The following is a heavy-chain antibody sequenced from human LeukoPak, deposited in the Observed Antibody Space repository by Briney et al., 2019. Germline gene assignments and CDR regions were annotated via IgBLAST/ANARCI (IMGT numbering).Heavy chain of an antibody. D-gene: IGHD3-10*01. V-gene: IGHV3-48*02. CDR2: IISSCSII. CDR1: GFTFSTYS. J-gene: IGHJ4*02. CDR3: ARESFSGSYYKPLFDY. Sequence: QPRGCPRLSRAASGFTFSTYSVYWVRQTLRKRLECVSYIISSCSIIYYAESVKVRITISRDKAKNSLYLNMNSLRDEDTAVYYCARESFSGSYYKPLFDYWGQGTLVTVSS.